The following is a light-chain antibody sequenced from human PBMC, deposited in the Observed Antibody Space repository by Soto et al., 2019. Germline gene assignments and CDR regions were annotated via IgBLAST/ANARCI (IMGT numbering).Light chain of an antibody. V-gene: IGKV3-20*01. Sequence: ESVLTQSPGTLSLSPGERSTLSCRASQSVSSSYLAWYQHKPGQAPRLLIYGASSRATGIPDRFSGSGSGPDFTLTISRLEPEDFAVYYCQKHGSSPHTFGHGTKLEIK. J-gene: IGKJ2*01. CDR2: GAS. CDR3: QKHGSSPHT. CDR1: QSVSSSY.